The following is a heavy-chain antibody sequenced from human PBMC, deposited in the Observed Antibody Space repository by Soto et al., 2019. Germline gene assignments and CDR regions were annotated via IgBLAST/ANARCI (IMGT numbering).Heavy chain of an antibody. J-gene: IGHJ4*01. Sequence: SQTLLLTCTVSGGSIITYYWGGILQPPGKGLEWIGYIYYSGSTNYNPSLKSRVTISVDTSKNQFSLKLSSVTAADTAVYYCARNLDGYNPYIFDYWGHGTLVTVSS. CDR1: GGSIITYY. CDR2: IYYSGST. CDR3: ARNLDGYNPYIFDY. V-gene: IGHV4-59*01. D-gene: IGHD5-12*01.